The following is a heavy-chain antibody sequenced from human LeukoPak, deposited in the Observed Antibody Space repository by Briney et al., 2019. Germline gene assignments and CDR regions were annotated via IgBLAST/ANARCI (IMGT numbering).Heavy chain of an antibody. J-gene: IGHJ4*02. CDR3: AKDKDLVS. Sequence: GGSLRLSCAASGFTFDDYAMHWVRQGPGKGLEWVSGINWNSGSIGYADSVKGRFIISRDNTKNSLYLEMNSLRAEDTALYYCAKDKDLVSWGQGTQVTVSS. CDR1: GFTFDDYA. V-gene: IGHV3-9*01. CDR2: INWNSGSI. D-gene: IGHD2/OR15-2a*01.